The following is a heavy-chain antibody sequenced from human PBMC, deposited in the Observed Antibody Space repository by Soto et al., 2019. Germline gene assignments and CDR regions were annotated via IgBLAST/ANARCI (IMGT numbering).Heavy chain of an antibody. CDR2: VYPSDSDV. V-gene: IGHV5-51*01. CDR3: TKGATSPFES. Sequence: PGQSLKISCQGSGYRFTSSWIGWVRQMPGKGLEWLGNVYPSDSDVRYSPSFEGRVTISADNSINTAYLHLLNLKASDTAIYYCTKGATSPFESLGQGTRVKVSS. CDR1: GYRFTSSW. J-gene: IGHJ4*02. D-gene: IGHD3-16*01.